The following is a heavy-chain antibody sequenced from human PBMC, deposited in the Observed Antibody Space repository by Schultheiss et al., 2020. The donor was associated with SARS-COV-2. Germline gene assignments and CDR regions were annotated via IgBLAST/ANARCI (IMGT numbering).Heavy chain of an antibody. Sequence: GGSLRLSCAASGFTFSSYSMNWVRQAPGKGLEWVSSISSSSSYTNYADSVKGRFTISRDNAKNSLYLQMNSLRAEDTAVYYCAVHVDVAMADDYWGQGTLVTVSS. CDR3: AVHVDVAMADDY. D-gene: IGHD5-18*01. CDR2: ISSSSSYT. CDR1: GFTFSSYS. V-gene: IGHV3-21*04. J-gene: IGHJ4*02.